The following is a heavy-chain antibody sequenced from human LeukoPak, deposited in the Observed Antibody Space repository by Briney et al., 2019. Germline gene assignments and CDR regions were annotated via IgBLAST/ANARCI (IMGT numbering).Heavy chain of an antibody. CDR1: GFTFTTYA. J-gene: IGHJ4*02. CDR3: AKVQGGVATSDY. D-gene: IGHD5-12*01. CDR2: ISSSGADT. V-gene: IGHV3-23*01. Sequence: GGSLRLSCAASGFTFTTYAMNWVRQSPGKGLEWVSTISSSGADTYYADSVKGRFTISRDNSKNTLYLQMNSLRAEDTAVYYCAKVQGGVATSDYWGQGTLVTVSS.